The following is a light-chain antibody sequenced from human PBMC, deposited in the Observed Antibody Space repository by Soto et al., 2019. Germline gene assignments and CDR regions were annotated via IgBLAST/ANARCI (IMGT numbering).Light chain of an antibody. CDR1: SSDVGSYKS. CDR2: DVN. CDR3: CSYATSGVV. Sequence: QSALTQPRSVSASPGQSVTISCTGTSSDVGSYKSVSWYQQYPGKAPKLMIYDVNKRPSGVPDRFSGSKSGNTASLTISGLQAEDESDYYCCSYATSGVVFGGGTKVTVL. J-gene: IGLJ2*01. V-gene: IGLV2-11*01.